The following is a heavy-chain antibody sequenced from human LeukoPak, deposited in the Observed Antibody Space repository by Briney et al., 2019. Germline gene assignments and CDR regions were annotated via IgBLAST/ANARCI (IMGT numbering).Heavy chain of an antibody. Sequence: ASVKVSCKASGGTFSSYDINWVRQATGQGLEWMGWMNPNSGNTGYAQKFQGRVTMTRNTSISTAYMELSSLRSEDTAVYYCTRETSSRYFDYWGQGTLVTVSS. CDR1: GGTFSSYD. J-gene: IGHJ4*02. V-gene: IGHV1-8*02. CDR2: MNPNSGNT. CDR3: TRETSSRYFDY.